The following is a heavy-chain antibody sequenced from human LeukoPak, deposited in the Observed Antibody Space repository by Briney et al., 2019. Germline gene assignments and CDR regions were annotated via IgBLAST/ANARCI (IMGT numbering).Heavy chain of an antibody. CDR1: GFTFSSYA. V-gene: IGHV3-23*01. J-gene: IGHJ4*02. Sequence: PGGSLRLSCAASGFTFSSYAMSWVRQAPGKGLEWVSGISGSGGSTYYADSVKGRFTISRDNSKNTLYLQMNSLRAEDTAVYYCAKERVLLWFGELYFDYWGQGTLVTVSS. CDR3: AKERVLLWFGELYFDY. D-gene: IGHD3-10*01. CDR2: ISGSGGST.